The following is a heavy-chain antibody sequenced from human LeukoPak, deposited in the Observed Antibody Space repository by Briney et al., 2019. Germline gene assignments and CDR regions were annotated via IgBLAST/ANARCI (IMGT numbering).Heavy chain of an antibody. Sequence: KPSETLSLTCTVSGGSISSSSYCWGWIRQPPGKGLEWIGSIYSGNSYYNPSLKSRVTISVDTCKNKFCLKLSSVTDADTTVYDCAVCKEYTSSWYVGHLLVRFDPWGQGTLVTVSS. D-gene: IGHD6-13*01. CDR3: AVCKEYTSSWYVGHLLVRFDP. CDR2: IYSGNS. V-gene: IGHV4-39*01. J-gene: IGHJ5*02. CDR1: GGSISSSSYC.